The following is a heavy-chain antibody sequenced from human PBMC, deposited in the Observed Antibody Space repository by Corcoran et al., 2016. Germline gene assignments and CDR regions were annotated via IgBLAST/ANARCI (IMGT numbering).Heavy chain of an antibody. V-gene: IGHV4-39*01. CDR3: ARAWYSSGWYLFDY. J-gene: IGHJ4*02. CDR2: IYYSGRT. D-gene: IGHD6-19*01. Sequence: QLQLQESGPGLVNPSATLSLTCTVSGGSISSSSYYWGWIRQPPGKGLEWIGSIYYSGRTYYNPSLKSRVTVSVDTSKNQFSLKLSSVTAADTAVYYCARAWYSSGWYLFDYWGQGTLVTVSS. CDR1: GGSISSSSYY.